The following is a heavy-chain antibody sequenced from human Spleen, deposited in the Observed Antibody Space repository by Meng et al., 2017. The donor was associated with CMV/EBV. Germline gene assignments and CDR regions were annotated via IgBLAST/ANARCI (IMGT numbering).Heavy chain of an antibody. CDR3: ARVDYGDNHVDY. CDR2: IYYSGNT. D-gene: IGHD4-17*01. Sequence: SETLSLTCSVSGGSISSYYWSWMRQSPGKGLEWIGYIYYSGNTNYNPSLKSRVTISTDRSKNQFSLKVRSVTAADTAVYYCARVDYGDNHVDYWGQGTLVTVSS. CDR1: GGSISSYY. V-gene: IGHV4-59*01. J-gene: IGHJ4*02.